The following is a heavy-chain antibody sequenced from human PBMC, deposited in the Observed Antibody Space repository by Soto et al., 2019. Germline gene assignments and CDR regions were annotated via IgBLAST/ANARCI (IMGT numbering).Heavy chain of an antibody. D-gene: IGHD4-17*01. J-gene: IGHJ4*02. Sequence: QAQLVQSEAEVKEPGASVKVSCKASGYSFTTSGITWVRQAPGQGLEWMGWISTYNGNTNYAQKLQDRVTLTTDTSTITAYMDQRSMRSDDTAVYYCARRIYGDYDYWGQGTLVTVSS. CDR1: GYSFTTSG. CDR3: ARRIYGDYDY. V-gene: IGHV1-18*01. CDR2: ISTYNGNT.